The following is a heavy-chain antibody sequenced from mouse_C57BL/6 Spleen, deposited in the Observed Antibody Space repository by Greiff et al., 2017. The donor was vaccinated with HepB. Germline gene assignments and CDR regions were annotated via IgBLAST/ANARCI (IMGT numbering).Heavy chain of an antibody. J-gene: IGHJ1*03. Sequence: EVKVVESGGGLVKPGGSLKLSCAASGFTFSSYAMSWVRQTPEKRLEWVATISDGGSYTYYPDNVKGRFTISRDNAKNNLYLQMSHLKSEDTAMYYCARGYYGSSPWGTGTTVTVSS. CDR3: ARGYYGSSP. CDR1: GFTFSSYA. V-gene: IGHV5-4*03. D-gene: IGHD1-1*01. CDR2: ISDGGSYT.